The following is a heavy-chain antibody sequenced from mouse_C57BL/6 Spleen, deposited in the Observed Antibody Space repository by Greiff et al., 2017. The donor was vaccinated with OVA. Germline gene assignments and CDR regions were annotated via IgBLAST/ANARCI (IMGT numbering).Heavy chain of an antibody. CDR1: GYAFSSSW. CDR3: AREDYDGYYVPFDY. D-gene: IGHD2-3*01. Sequence: LVESGPELVKPGASVKISCKASGYAFSSSWMNWVKQRPGKGLEWIGRIYPGDGDTNYNGKFKGKATLTADKSSSTAYMQLSSLTSEDSAVYFCAREDYDGYYVPFDYWGQGTTLTVSS. J-gene: IGHJ2*01. CDR2: IYPGDGDT. V-gene: IGHV1-82*01.